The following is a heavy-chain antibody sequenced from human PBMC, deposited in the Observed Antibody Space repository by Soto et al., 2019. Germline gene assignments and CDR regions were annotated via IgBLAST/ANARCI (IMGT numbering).Heavy chain of an antibody. CDR3: AKDTSEEVWYTES. CDR2: INWNGATV. J-gene: IGHJ5*02. V-gene: IGHV3-9*01. D-gene: IGHD1-1*01. CDR1: GFTFDDYA. Sequence: EVQLEESGGGLVQPGRSLRLSCAASGFTFDDYAMHWVRQPPGKGLEWVSSINWNGATVGYADSVRGRFTISRDNAKNSLYLQMNSLRPEDTALYYCAKDTSEEVWYTESWGQGTLVTVSS.